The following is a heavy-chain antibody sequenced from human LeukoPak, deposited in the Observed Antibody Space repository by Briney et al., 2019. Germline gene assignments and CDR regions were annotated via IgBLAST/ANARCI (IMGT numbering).Heavy chain of an antibody. Sequence: SETLSLTCTVSGYPISSGYNWGWIRQTPGKGLEWIGTTHHSGSTYYNPSLKSRVTISVDTSKNQFSLKLSSVTAADTAMYYCARASSRTYGAFDIWGQGTMVTVSS. CDR1: GYPISSGYN. CDR2: THHSGST. V-gene: IGHV4-38-2*02. D-gene: IGHD4-17*01. CDR3: ARASSRTYGAFDI. J-gene: IGHJ3*02.